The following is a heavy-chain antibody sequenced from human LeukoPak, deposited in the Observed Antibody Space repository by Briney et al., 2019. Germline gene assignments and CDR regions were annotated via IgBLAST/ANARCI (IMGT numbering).Heavy chain of an antibody. Sequence: PGGPLRLSCAASGFTVTSNYMTWVRQAPGQGLAWVSIIYSGGYTDYADSVKGRFTISRDNSKNTLYLQMHSLRAEDTAVYYCARRLEYSGSKGVFDYWGQGTLVTVSS. D-gene: IGHD1-26*01. CDR3: ARRLEYSGSKGVFDY. CDR1: GFTVTSNY. CDR2: IYSGGYT. J-gene: IGHJ4*02. V-gene: IGHV3-66*01.